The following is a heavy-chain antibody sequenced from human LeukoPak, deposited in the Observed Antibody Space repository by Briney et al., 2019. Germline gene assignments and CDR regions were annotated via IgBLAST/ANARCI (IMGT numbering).Heavy chain of an antibody. J-gene: IGHJ4*02. CDR1: GYTFTSYY. D-gene: IGHD3-22*01. CDR2: INPSGGST. CDR3: ARDAYYYDSSGDYGFGVDY. V-gene: IGHV1-46*01. Sequence: ASVKVSCKASGYTFTSYYMHWVRQAPGQGLEWMGIINPSGGSTSYAQKFQGRVTMTRDTSTSTVYMELSRLSSEDTAVYYCARDAYYYDSSGDYGFGVDYWGQGTLVTVSS.